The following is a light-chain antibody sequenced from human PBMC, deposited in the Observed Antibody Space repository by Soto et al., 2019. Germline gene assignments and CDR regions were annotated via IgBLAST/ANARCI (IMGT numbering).Light chain of an antibody. CDR3: CSYAGSSTWDV. CDR2: EGS. Sequence: QSVLTQPASVSGSPGQSITISCTGTSSDVGSYNLASWYQQHPGKAPKLMIYEGSKRPSGVSNRFSGSKSGNTASLTISGLQAEDEADYYCCSYAGSSTWDVFGTGTKVTVL. CDR1: SSDVGSYNL. J-gene: IGLJ1*01. V-gene: IGLV2-23*01.